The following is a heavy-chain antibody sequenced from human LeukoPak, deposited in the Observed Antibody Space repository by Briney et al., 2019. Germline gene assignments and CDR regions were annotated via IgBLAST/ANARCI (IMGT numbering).Heavy chain of an antibody. Sequence: QPGGSLRLSCVASGFTFSTYAMSWVRQAPGKGLEWVSSISTRGLTTYYADAVKGRFTISRDNSKNTLYLQMNSLRAEDTALYYCARGYSSSSWSLFDYWGQGTLVTVSS. CDR3: ARGYSSSSWSLFDY. V-gene: IGHV3-23*01. J-gene: IGHJ4*02. CDR2: ISTRGLTT. D-gene: IGHD6-6*01. CDR1: GFTFSTYA.